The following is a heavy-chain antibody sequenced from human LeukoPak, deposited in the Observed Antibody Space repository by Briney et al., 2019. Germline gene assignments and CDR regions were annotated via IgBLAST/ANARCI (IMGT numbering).Heavy chain of an antibody. CDR2: IYSGGST. Sequence: GGSLRLSCAASGFTVSSNYMSWVRQAPGKGLEWVSVIYSGGSTYYADSVKGRFTISRDNSKNTLYLQMNSLRAEDTAVYYCARLSSYYDSSGYPYWGQGTLVTVSS. V-gene: IGHV3-66*04. J-gene: IGHJ4*02. D-gene: IGHD3-22*01. CDR1: GFTVSSNY. CDR3: ARLSSYYDSSGYPY.